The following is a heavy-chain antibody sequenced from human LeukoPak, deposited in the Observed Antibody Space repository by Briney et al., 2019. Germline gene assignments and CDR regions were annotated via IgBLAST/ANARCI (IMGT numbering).Heavy chain of an antibody. CDR3: ARERKYCSGGSCYPNWYFDL. J-gene: IGHJ2*01. CDR2: IYTSGST. Sequence: PGGSLRLSCAASGFTVSSNYMSWVRQAPGEGLAWVSIIYTSGSTYYADSVKGRFTISRDSSKNTLYLHMNSLRVEDTAVYYCARERKYCSGGSCYPNWYFDLWGRGTLVTVSS. CDR1: GFTVSSNY. V-gene: IGHV3-53*01. D-gene: IGHD2-15*01.